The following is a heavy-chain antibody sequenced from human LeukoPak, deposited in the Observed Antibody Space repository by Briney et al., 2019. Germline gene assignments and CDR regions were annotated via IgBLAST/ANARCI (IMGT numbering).Heavy chain of an antibody. CDR3: ARSPDILTGEKFDY. CDR2: MNPKSGGT. D-gene: IGHD3-9*01. CDR1: RYTFTGYH. Sequence: ASVKVSCKASRYTFTGYHVHWVRQAPGQGLEGMGWMNPKSGGTNYAQKFEARVTMNRDTSISTAYMELSRLRFDDTAVYYCARSPDILTGEKFDYWGQGTLVTVSS. V-gene: IGHV1-2*02. J-gene: IGHJ4*02.